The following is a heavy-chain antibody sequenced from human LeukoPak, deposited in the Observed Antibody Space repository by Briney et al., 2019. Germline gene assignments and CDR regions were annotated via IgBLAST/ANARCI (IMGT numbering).Heavy chain of an antibody. CDR1: GFTFSSYA. J-gene: IGHJ6*02. D-gene: IGHD3-22*01. V-gene: IGHV3-23*01. CDR3: ARRVTYYYDSSGYYPEGRYYGVDV. CDR2: ISGSGGST. Sequence: PGGSLRLSCAASGFTFSSYAMSWVRQAPGKGLEWVSAISGSGGSTYYAGSVKGRFTISRDNSKNTLYLQMNSLRAEDTAVYYCARRVTYYYDSSGYYPEGRYYGVDVWGQGTTVTVSS.